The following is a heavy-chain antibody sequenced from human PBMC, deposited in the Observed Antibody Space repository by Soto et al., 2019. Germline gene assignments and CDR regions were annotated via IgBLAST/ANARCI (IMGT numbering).Heavy chain of an antibody. CDR3: VGAHFDY. D-gene: IGHD1-26*01. CDR1: GFTFSSYW. Sequence: EVLMVESGGDLVQPGGSLRLSCSGSGFTFSSYWMNWVRQTPGKGLEWVANINEDGSDTYYMDSVKGRFTISRDNAKNSLYLQMNSLRAEDTAVYFCVGAHFDYWGQGTLVIVS. J-gene: IGHJ4*02. V-gene: IGHV3-7*01. CDR2: INEDGSDT.